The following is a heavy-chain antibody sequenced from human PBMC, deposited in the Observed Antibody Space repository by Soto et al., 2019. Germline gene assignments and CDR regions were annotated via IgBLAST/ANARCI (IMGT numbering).Heavy chain of an antibody. CDR2: IIPILGIA. CDR3: ASPYSGSRGVDY. CDR1: GGTFSSYT. Sequence: QVQLVQSGAEVKKPGSSVKVSCKASGGTFSSYTISWVRQAPGQGLEWMGRIIPILGIANYAQKFQGRVTIXAXXSTSTAYMELSSLRSEDTAVYYCASPYSGSRGVDYWGQGTLVTVSS. V-gene: IGHV1-69*02. J-gene: IGHJ4*02. D-gene: IGHD3-10*01.